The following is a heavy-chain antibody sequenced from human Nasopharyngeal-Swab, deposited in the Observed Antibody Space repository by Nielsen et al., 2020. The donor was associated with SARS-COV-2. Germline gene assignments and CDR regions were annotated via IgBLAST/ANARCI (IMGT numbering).Heavy chain of an antibody. D-gene: IGHD3-10*01. Sequence: GGSLRLSCVASGFTFINYAMSWARQAPGKGLEWVPTITARGTSTFYVDSVKGRFTISRDNSKNTLHVQMSSLRAEDTAVYYCAREGQGTPIDFWGQGTLVTVSS. CDR2: ITARGTST. CDR3: AREGQGTPIDF. V-gene: IGHV3-23*01. CDR1: GFTFINYA. J-gene: IGHJ4*02.